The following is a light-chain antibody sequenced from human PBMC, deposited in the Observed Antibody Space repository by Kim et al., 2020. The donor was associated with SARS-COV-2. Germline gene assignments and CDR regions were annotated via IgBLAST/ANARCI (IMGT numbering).Light chain of an antibody. CDR1: SSDVGGHNS. CDR2: EVN. V-gene: IGLV2-8*01. CDR3: CSYADSNTYD. Sequence: QSALTQPPSASGSPGQSVTISCTGTSSDVGGHNSVSWFQQHPGKAPKLIIYEVNKRPSGVPDRFSGSKSANTASLTVSGLQAEDEADYYCCSYADSNTYDFGVGTKVTVL. J-gene: IGLJ1*01.